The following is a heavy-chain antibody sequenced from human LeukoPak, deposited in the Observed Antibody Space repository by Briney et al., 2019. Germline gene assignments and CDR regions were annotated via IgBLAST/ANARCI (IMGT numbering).Heavy chain of an antibody. V-gene: IGHV4-34*01. CDR1: GGSFSGYY. CDR2: INHRGST. CDR3: ARPSYWYFDL. J-gene: IGHJ2*01. Sequence: KPSETLSLTCAVYGGSFSGYYWSWIRQPPGKGLEWIGEINHRGSTNYNPSLKSRVTISVDTSKNQFSLKLSSVTAADTAVYYCARPSYWYFDLWGRGTLVTVSS.